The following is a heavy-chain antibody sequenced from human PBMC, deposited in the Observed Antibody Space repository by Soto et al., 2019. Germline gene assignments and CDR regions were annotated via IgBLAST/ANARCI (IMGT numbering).Heavy chain of an antibody. Sequence: QVQLVESGGGVVQPGRSLRLSCAASGFTFSSYGMHWVRQAPGKGLDWVAVISYDGSNKYYADSVKGRFTISSDNSKNTLYRPMNSLGAEDTAVYYCSKAATPGPKLWFGELFGDYWGQGTLVTVSS. V-gene: IGHV3-30*18. CDR3: SKAATPGPKLWFGELFGDY. CDR1: GFTFSSYG. J-gene: IGHJ4*02. D-gene: IGHD3-10*01. CDR2: ISYDGSNK.